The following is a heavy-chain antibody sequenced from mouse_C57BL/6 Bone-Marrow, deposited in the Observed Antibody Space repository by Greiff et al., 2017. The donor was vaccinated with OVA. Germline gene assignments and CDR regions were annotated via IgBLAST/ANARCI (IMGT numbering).Heavy chain of an antibody. CDR2: IRNKANGYTK. Sequence: EVKLMESGGGLVQPGGSLSLSCAASGFTFTDYYMSWVRQPPGKALEWLGFIRNKANGYTKEYSASVKGRFTISRDNSQSILYLQMNALRAEDSATYYCARYILDGPWGFAYWGQGTLVTVSA. V-gene: IGHV7-3*01. CDR3: ARYILDGPWGFAY. CDR1: GFTFTDYY. D-gene: IGHD2-3*01. J-gene: IGHJ3*01.